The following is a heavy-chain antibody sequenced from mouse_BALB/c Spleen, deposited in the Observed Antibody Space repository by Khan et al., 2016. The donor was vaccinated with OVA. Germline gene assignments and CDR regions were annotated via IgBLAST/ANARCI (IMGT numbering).Heavy chain of an antibody. CDR1: GISITSGNYR. J-gene: IGHJ1*01. Sequence: EVQLQESGPGLVKPSQTVSLTCTVTGISITSGNYRWSWIRQFPGNKLEWIGNIYYSGTVTYNPSLKSRTTIPRDTSKNQFFLELNSLTAEDTATYYWARDYGSLYWFFDVWGAGTTVTVSA. V-gene: IGHV3-5*02. D-gene: IGHD1-1*01. CDR3: ARDYGSLYWFFDV. CDR2: IYYSGTV.